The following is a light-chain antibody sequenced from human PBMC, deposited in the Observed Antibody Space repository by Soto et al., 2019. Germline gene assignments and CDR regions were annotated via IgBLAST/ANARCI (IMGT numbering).Light chain of an antibody. CDR3: ETWDSNTRV. J-gene: IGLJ3*02. CDR2: LEGSGSY. CDR1: SGHSSYI. Sequence: QPVLTQSSSASASLGSSVKLTCTLSSGHSSYIIAWHQQQPGKAPRYLMKLEGSGSYNKGSGVPDRFSRSSSGADRYLTISNLPFEDEADYYCETWDSNTRVFGGGTKLTVL. V-gene: IGLV4-60*02.